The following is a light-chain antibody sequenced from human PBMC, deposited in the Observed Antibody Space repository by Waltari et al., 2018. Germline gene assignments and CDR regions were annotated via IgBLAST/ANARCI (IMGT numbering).Light chain of an antibody. V-gene: IGLV2-23*02. CDR1: SSDVDDYNF. CDR2: DVS. CDR3: CSYAPSSTHVA. J-gene: IGLJ2*01. Sequence: GQSITISCTGTSSDVDDYNFVSWYQQHPGKAPKLMIYDVSQRPSGVSNRFSGSKSGNTASLTISGLQAEDEADYYCCSYAPSSTHVAVGGGTRLTVL.